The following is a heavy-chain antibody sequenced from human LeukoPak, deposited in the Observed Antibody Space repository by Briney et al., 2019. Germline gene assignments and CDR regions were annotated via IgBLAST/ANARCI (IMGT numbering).Heavy chain of an antibody. Sequence: GGSLRLSCAASGFTFGSYGMHWVRQAPGKGLEWVTFIRSDGSNKYYADSVKGRFTISRDNSKNTLYLQMNTLIADDTAVYYCASGTGTLFYWGQGTLVTVSS. CDR3: ASGTGTLFY. J-gene: IGHJ4*02. D-gene: IGHD1/OR15-1a*01. CDR1: GFTFGSYG. CDR2: IRSDGSNK. V-gene: IGHV3-30*02.